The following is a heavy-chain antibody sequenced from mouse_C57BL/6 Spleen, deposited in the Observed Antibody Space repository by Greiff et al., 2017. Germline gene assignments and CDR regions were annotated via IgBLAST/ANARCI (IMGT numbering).Heavy chain of an antibody. CDR1: GYTFTSYW. J-gene: IGHJ1*03. CDR2: IHPNSGST. CDR3: ARINGEGGPWYFDV. Sequence: QVQLQQPGAELVKPGASVKLSCKASGYTFTSYWMHWVKQRPGQGLEWIGMIHPNSGSTNYNEKFKSKATLTVDKSSSTAYMQLSSLTSEDSAVYYCARINGEGGPWYFDVWGTGTTVTVSA. V-gene: IGHV1-64*01.